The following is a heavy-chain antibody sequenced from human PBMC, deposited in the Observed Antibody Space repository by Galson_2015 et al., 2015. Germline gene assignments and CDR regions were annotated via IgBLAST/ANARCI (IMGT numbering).Heavy chain of an antibody. CDR3: ARATRITMVRGGGNNWFDP. J-gene: IGHJ5*02. CDR1: GYTFTSYA. V-gene: IGHV1-3*01. CDR2: INAGNGNT. Sequence: SVKVSCKASGYTFTSYAMHWVRQAPGQRLEWMGWINAGNGNTKYSQKFQGRVTITRDTSASTAYMELSSLRSEDTAVYYCARATRITMVRGGGNNWFDPWGQGTLVTVSS. D-gene: IGHD3-10*01.